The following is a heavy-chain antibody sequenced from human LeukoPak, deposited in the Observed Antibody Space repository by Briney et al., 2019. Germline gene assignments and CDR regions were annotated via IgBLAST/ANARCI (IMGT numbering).Heavy chain of an antibody. V-gene: IGHV1-18*01. J-gene: IGHJ4*02. CDR3: ASGPVTEGGYYFDY. D-gene: IGHD2-21*02. Sequence: GASVKVSCKASGYTFTSCGISWVRQAPGQGLEWMGWISGYNGDTNYAQKFQGRVTMTTDTSTSTAYMELSSLRSEDTAVYYCASGPVTEGGYYFDYWGQGTLVTVSS. CDR1: GYTFTSCG. CDR2: ISGYNGDT.